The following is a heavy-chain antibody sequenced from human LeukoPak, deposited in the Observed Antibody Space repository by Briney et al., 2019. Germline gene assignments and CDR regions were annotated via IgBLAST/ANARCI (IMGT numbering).Heavy chain of an antibody. D-gene: IGHD3-3*01. CDR1: GFTFDDYG. V-gene: IGHV3-20*04. CDR2: INWNGGST. Sequence: GGSLRLSCAASGFTFDDYGMSWVRQAPGKGLEWVSGINWNGGSTGYADSVKGRSTISRDNAKNSLYLQMNGLRAEDTALYYCARVKIAYDFWSGYLPFDPWGQGTLVTVSS. J-gene: IGHJ5*02. CDR3: ARVKIAYDFWSGYLPFDP.